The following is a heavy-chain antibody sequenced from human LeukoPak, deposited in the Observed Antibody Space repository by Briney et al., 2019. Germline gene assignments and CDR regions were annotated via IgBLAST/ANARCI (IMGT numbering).Heavy chain of an antibody. D-gene: IGHD1-26*01. V-gene: IGHV1-2*02. Sequence: GASVKVSCKASGYTFTDYYMHWMRQAPGQGPEWMGWMNPNSGGTNYAQKFQGRVTMTRDTSTSTVYMELSSLRSEDTAVYYCARDGEGATPTDIDYWGQGTLVTVSS. CDR2: MNPNSGGT. CDR3: ARDGEGATPTDIDY. J-gene: IGHJ4*02. CDR1: GYTFTDYY.